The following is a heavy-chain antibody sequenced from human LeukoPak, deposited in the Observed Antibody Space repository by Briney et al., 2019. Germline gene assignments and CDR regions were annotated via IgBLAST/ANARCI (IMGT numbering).Heavy chain of an antibody. Sequence: ASVKVSCKASGYTFTDYYTHWVRQAPGQGLEWMGWINPNSGGTNYAQKFQGRVTMTRDTSISTAYMELSRLRSDDTAVYYCARDRDGAQGGYWGQGTLVTVSS. CDR1: GYTFTDYY. V-gene: IGHV1-2*02. CDR3: ARDRDGAQGGY. D-gene: IGHD4-17*01. J-gene: IGHJ4*02. CDR2: INPNSGGT.